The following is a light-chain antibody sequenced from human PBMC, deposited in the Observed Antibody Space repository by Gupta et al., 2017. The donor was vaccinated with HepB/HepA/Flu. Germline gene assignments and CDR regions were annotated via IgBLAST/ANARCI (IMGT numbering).Light chain of an antibody. CDR2: GAS. V-gene: IGKV3-20*01. Sequence: EIVLTQSPGTLSLSLGDRATLSCRASQTVSSSFLAWYQQKPGQSPRLLIHGASSRATGIPDRISGSGSGTDFTLTISRLEPEDFAMYYCQQFCSPPLTFGGGTKVEIK. CDR1: QTVSSSF. CDR3: QQFCSPPLT. J-gene: IGKJ4*01.